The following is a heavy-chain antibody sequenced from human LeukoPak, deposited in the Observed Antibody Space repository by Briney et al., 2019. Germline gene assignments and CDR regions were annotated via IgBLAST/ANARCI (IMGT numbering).Heavy chain of an antibody. CDR3: ARWGVRGVIDY. D-gene: IGHD3-10*01. V-gene: IGHV4-39*01. CDR2: IYYSGST. J-gene: IGHJ4*02. Sequence: SETLSLTCTVSGGSISSSSYYWGWIRQPPGKGLEWIGNIYYSGSTYYSSSLKSRVTISVDTSKNQFSLKLSSVTAADTAVYYCARWGVRGVIDYWGQGTLVTVSS. CDR1: GGSISSSSYY.